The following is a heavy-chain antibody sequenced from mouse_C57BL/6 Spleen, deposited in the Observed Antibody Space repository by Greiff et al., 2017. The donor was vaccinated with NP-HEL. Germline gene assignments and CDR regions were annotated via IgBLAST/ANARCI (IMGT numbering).Heavy chain of an antibody. CDR1: GFSLTSYG. V-gene: IGHV2-2*01. J-gene: IGHJ3*01. CDR3: SRSPVYCGNYPFAY. D-gene: IGHD2-1*01. Sequence: QVQLQQSGPGLVQPSPSLSITCTASGFSLTSYGVHWVRQSPGQGLEWLGVIWSGGSTDYNAAFISSLSISKNNSKGQVFVKMNSRQADDTAIYYCSRSPVYCGNYPFAYWGQGTLVTVSA. CDR2: IWSGGST.